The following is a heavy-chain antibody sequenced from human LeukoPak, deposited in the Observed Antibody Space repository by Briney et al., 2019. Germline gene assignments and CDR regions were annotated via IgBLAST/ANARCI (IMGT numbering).Heavy chain of an antibody. J-gene: IGHJ6*03. V-gene: IGHV1-18*01. D-gene: IGHD1-1*01. CDR3: ARAGKVARKQPHYYYYYMDV. CDR1: GYTFTSYG. CDR2: ISAYNGNT. Sequence: ASVKVSCKASGYTFTSYGISWVRHAPGQGLEWMGWISAYNGNTNYAQKLQGRVTMTTDTSTSTAYMELRSLRSDDTAVYYCARAGKVARKQPHYYYYYMDVWGKGTTVTVSS.